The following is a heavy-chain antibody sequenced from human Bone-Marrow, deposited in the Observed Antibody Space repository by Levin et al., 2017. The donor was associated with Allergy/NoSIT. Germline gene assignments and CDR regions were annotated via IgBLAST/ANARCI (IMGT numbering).Heavy chain of an antibody. V-gene: IGHV1-2*02. Sequence: ASVKVSCRTSGYLFTGYYIHWVRQAPGQGLEWMAWVNTDAGTSNCTQKFQGRVTMTRDVSISTVYMELSTLTSDDTAVYYCARMDYTDGRDYWGQGTQLTVSS. CDR2: VNTDAGTS. J-gene: IGHJ4*02. CDR3: ARMDYTDGRDY. D-gene: IGHD3-16*01. CDR1: GYLFTGYY.